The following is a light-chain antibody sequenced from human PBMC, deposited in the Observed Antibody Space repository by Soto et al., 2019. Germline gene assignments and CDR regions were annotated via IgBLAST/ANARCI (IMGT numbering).Light chain of an antibody. J-gene: IGKJ1*01. CDR1: QSALYSSNNKNY. V-gene: IGKV4-1*01. Sequence: DIVMTQSADSLALSLCEGSTINCKSSQSALYSSNNKNYLAWYQQKPGQPPKALIYWASTRESGVPDRFSGSGSGTDFTLTISSLQAEDVAVYYCQQYYTTPWTFGQGTKVDIK. CDR2: WAS. CDR3: QQYYTTPWT.